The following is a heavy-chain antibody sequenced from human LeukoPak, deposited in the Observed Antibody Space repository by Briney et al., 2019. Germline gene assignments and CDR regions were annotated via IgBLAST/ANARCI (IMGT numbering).Heavy chain of an antibody. V-gene: IGHV1-46*02. CDR3: ARSGQVQQQLVLLGNFEY. CDR1: GYTFNTYY. CDR2: INPSGGST. J-gene: IGHJ4*02. Sequence: ASVKISCKASGYTFNTYYIHWVRQAPGQGLEWMGIINPSGGSTLYAQKFQGRLTVTRDTSTSTVYMDLSSLTSDDTAVYYCARSGQVQQQLVLLGNFEYWGQGTLITVSS. D-gene: IGHD6-13*01.